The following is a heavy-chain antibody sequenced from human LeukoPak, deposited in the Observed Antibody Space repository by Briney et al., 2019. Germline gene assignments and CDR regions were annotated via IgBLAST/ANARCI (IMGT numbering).Heavy chain of an antibody. CDR2: IYSGGST. Sequence: PGGSLRLSCAASGFTVSSNYMNWVRQSPGKGLEWVSVIYSGGSTYYADSVKGRFTISRDNSKNTLYLQMNSLRVEDTAVYYCARYYYDSSKTVPSDAFDIWGQGTMVTVSS. CDR1: GFTVSSNY. J-gene: IGHJ3*02. V-gene: IGHV3-66*01. CDR3: ARYYYDSSKTVPSDAFDI. D-gene: IGHD3-22*01.